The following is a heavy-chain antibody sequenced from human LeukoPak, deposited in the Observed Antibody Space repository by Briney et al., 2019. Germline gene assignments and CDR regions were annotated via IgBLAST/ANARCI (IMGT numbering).Heavy chain of an antibody. CDR1: GYSFSTHW. D-gene: IGHD4-17*01. V-gene: IGHV5-51*01. J-gene: IGHJ4*02. CDR3: ARWGTVTRFVVDY. CDR2: IYPGDSDT. Sequence: GESLKISCKGSGYSFSTHWIGWVRQMPGKGLDWMGIIYPGDSDTRYSPSFQGQVTISADKSITTAYLQWRSLKASDTAMYYCARWGTVTRFVVDYWGQGTLVTVSS.